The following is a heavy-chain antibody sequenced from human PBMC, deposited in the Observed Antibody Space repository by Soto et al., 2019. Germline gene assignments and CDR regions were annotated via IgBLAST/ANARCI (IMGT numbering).Heavy chain of an antibody. Sequence: PGGSLRLSCAASGFTVSSNYMSWVRQAPGKGLEWVSVIYSGGSTYYADSVKGRFTISRDNSKNTLYLQMNSLRAEDTAVYYCARDRSYYGSGREDYGMDVWGQGPTVTVSS. J-gene: IGHJ6*02. CDR3: ARDRSYYGSGREDYGMDV. CDR1: GFTVSSNY. V-gene: IGHV3-53*01. CDR2: IYSGGST. D-gene: IGHD3-10*01.